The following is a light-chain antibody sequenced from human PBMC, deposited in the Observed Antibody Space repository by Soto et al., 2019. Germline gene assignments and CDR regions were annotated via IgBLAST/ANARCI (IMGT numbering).Light chain of an antibody. J-gene: IGLJ3*02. V-gene: IGLV2-14*01. Sequence: QSALTQPASVSGSPGQSITISCTGTSSDVGGYNYVSWYRQLPGKAPKLMIYEVSNRPSGVSIRFSGSKSGNTASLTISGLQSEDEADYYCSSYPSRGIPGVFGGGTKLPVL. CDR3: SSYPSRGIPGV. CDR1: SSDVGGYNY. CDR2: EVS.